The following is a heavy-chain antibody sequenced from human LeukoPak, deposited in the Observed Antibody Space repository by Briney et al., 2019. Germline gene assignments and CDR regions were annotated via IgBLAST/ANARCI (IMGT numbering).Heavy chain of an antibody. Sequence: GASVKVSCKASGYTFTSYDINWVRQATGQGLEWMGWINLNSGDTRYAQRFQGRLTVTRDTSISTAYMDLNGLRSDDTAVYYCARDSIEAPGLVFDFWGQGTMVTISS. J-gene: IGHJ3*01. CDR3: ARDSIEAPGLVFDF. V-gene: IGHV1-2*02. CDR2: INLNSGDT. CDR1: GYTFTSYD. D-gene: IGHD6-13*01.